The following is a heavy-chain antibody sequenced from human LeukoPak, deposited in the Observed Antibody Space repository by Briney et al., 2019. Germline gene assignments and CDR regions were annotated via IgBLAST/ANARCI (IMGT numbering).Heavy chain of an antibody. V-gene: IGHV4-38-2*02. D-gene: IGHD3-3*01. J-gene: IGHJ6*03. CDR3: ARAVLEWLHPTYYYYMDV. CDR1: GYSISSGYY. Sequence: SETLSLTCTVSGYSISSGYYWGWIRQPPGKGLEWIGSIYHSGSTYYNPSLKSRVTISVDTSKNQFSLKLSSVTAADTAVYYCARAVLEWLHPTYYYYMDVWGKGTTVTVSS. CDR2: IYHSGST.